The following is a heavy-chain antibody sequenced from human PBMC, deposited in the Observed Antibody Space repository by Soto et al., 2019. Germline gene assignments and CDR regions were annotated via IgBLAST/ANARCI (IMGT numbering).Heavy chain of an antibody. D-gene: IGHD6-19*01. CDR3: ACPTGVAGTPFCDY. CDR1: GGSFSGYY. V-gene: IGHV4-34*01. Sequence: QVQLQQWGAGLLKPSETLSLTCAVYGGSFSGYYWSWIRQPPGKGLEWIGEINHSGSTNYNPSLKSRVTISVDTSKTQSSLKLSSVTAADTAVYYCACPTGVAGTPFCDYWGQGTLVTVSS. J-gene: IGHJ4*02. CDR2: INHSGST.